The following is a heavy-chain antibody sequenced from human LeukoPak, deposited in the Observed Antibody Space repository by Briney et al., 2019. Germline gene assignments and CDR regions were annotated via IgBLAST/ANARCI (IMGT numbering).Heavy chain of an antibody. CDR1: GYSISSGYY. J-gene: IGHJ4*02. D-gene: IGHD3-3*02. CDR2: ISHSGST. V-gene: IGHV4-38-2*02. Sequence: SETLSLTCTVSGYSISSGYYWGWIRPPPGKGLKWIGSISHSGSTYYNPSLKSRVTISVDTSKNQFSLKLSSLTAADTAVYYCARLRRSRLAEFDYWGQGTLVTVSS. CDR3: ARLRRSRLAEFDY.